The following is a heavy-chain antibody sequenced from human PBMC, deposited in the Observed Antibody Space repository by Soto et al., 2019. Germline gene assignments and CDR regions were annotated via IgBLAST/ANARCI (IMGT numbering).Heavy chain of an antibody. CDR3: ARGLSTLSYIVVVPAAIPLDWFDP. J-gene: IGHJ5*02. Sequence: SETLSLTCAVYGGSFSGYYWSWIRQPPGKGLEWIGEINHSGSTNYNPSLKSRVTISVDTSKNQFSLKLSSVTAADTAVYYCARGLSTLSYIVVVPAAIPLDWFDPWGQGTLVTVSS. CDR2: INHSGST. CDR1: GGSFSGYY. D-gene: IGHD2-2*02. V-gene: IGHV4-34*01.